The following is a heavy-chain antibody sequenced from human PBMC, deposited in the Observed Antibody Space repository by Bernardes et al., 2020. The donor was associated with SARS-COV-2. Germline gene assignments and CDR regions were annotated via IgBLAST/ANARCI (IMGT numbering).Heavy chain of an antibody. D-gene: IGHD6-13*01. J-gene: IGHJ1*01. CDR2: ISGSGGST. V-gene: IGHV3-23*01. CDR1: GFTFSSYA. Sequence: GGSLRLSCAASGFTFSSYAMSWVRQSPGKGLEWVSVISGSGGSTFYADSVQGRFTISRDNSKTTLFLQMNSLRANDTAVYYCSKGVDSSTWLEYFQEWCQGTLVTDSS. CDR3: SKGVDSSTWLEYFQE.